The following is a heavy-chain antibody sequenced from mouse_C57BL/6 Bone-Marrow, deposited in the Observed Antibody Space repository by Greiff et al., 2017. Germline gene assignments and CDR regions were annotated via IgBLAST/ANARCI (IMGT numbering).Heavy chain of an antibody. Sequence: QFRLQQSGPELLKPGASVKISCKASGYAFRSSWMNWVKQRPGKGLGGIGRFYPGDGDTNYNGKFKGKATLTADKSSSTAYMQLRSLTSEDSAVYFCARQLRRDYAMDYWGQGTSVTVSA. CDR1: GYAFRSSW. CDR3: ARQLRRDYAMDY. J-gene: IGHJ4*01. D-gene: IGHD2-4*01. V-gene: IGHV1-82*01. CDR2: FYPGDGDT.